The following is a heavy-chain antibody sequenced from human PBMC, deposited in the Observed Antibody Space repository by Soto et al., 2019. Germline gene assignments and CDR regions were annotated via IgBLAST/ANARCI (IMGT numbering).Heavy chain of an antibody. Sequence: QVQLQQWGAGLLKPSETLSLTCAVYGGSFSGYYWSWIRQPPGKGLEWIGEINHSGSTNYNPSLKSRVTISVDTSKNQFSLKLSFVTAADTAVYYCARGQGRIAAACTVNWYFDLWGRGTLVTVSS. D-gene: IGHD6-13*01. CDR2: INHSGST. CDR1: GGSFSGYY. V-gene: IGHV4-34*01. J-gene: IGHJ2*01. CDR3: ARGQGRIAAACTVNWYFDL.